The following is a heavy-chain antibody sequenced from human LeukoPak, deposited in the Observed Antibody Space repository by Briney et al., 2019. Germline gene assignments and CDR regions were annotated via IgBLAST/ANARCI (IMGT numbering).Heavy chain of an antibody. CDR2: INHSGST. D-gene: IGHD6-13*01. Sequence: SETLSLTCTVSGGSISSYYWSWIRQPPGKGLEWIGEINHSGSTNYNPSLKSRVTISVDTSKNQLSLKLSSVTAADTAVYYCARGGSSSWYSGAFDIWGQGTMVTVSS. V-gene: IGHV4-34*01. CDR3: ARGGSSSWYSGAFDI. J-gene: IGHJ3*02. CDR1: GGSISSYY.